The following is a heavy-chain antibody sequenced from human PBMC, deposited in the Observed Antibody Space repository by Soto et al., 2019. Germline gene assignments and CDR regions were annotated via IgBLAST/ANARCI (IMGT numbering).Heavy chain of an antibody. Sequence: ASVKVSCKASGYTFTSYGISWVRQAPGQGLERMGWISAYNGNTNYAQKLQGRVTMTTDTSTSTAYMELRSLRSDDTAVYYCARAGGPVANYYYYGMDVWGQGTTVTVSS. D-gene: IGHD3-16*01. CDR1: GYTFTSYG. CDR2: ISAYNGNT. J-gene: IGHJ6*02. V-gene: IGHV1-18*01. CDR3: ARAGGPVANYYYYGMDV.